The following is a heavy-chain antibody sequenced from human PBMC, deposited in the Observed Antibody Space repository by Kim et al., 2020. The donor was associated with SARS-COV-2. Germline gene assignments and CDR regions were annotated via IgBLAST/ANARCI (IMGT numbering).Heavy chain of an antibody. V-gene: IGHV1-69*06. D-gene: IGHD3-10*01. J-gene: IGHJ4*02. CDR3: ARDWIT. Sequence: PNFGTANYAQKFQGRVTITADKSTSTAYMELSSLRSEDTAVYYCARDWITWGQGTLVTVSS. CDR2: PNFGTA.